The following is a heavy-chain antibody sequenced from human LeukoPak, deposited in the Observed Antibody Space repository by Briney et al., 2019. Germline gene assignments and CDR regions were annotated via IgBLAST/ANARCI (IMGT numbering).Heavy chain of an antibody. CDR1: GFTFSNAW. J-gene: IGHJ4*02. CDR3: ARDPPYSSGTIDY. D-gene: IGHD6-19*01. CDR2: ISSSSSYI. Sequence: GGSLRLSCAASGFTFSNAWMSWVRQAPGKGLEWVSSISSSSSYIYYADSVKGRFTISRDNAKNSLYLQMNSLRAEDTAVYYCARDPPYSSGTIDYWGQGTLVTVSS. V-gene: IGHV3-21*01.